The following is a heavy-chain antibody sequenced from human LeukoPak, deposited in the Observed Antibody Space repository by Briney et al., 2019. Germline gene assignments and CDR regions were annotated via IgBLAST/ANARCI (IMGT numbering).Heavy chain of an antibody. CDR2: IKQDGSDK. CDR1: GFTFSSYW. D-gene: IGHD2-21*02. Sequence: GGSLRLSCAASGFTFSSYWMSWVRQAPGKGLEWVANIKQDGSDKYYVDSVKGRFTISRDNAKNSLYLQMNSLRAEDTAVYYCARARARGVVTAPDYWGQGTLVTVSS. V-gene: IGHV3-7*01. CDR3: ARARARGVVTAPDY. J-gene: IGHJ4*02.